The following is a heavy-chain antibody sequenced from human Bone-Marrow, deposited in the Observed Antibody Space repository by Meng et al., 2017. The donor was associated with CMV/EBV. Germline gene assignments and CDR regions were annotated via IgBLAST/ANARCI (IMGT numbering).Heavy chain of an antibody. J-gene: IGHJ6*01. V-gene: IGHV3-66*02. CDR2: LYSGGRR. D-gene: IGHD5-18*01. CDR1: GFTVSDNY. Sequence: GESLKISCAASGFTVSDNYMTWVRQAPGKGLEWVSSLYSGGRRNYAESVKGRFTISRDNAKSTLYLQMNSLRTEDTALYYCATLGHRNGQFYYYGMDVWGQGTTVTGSS. CDR3: ATLGHRNGQFYYYGMDV.